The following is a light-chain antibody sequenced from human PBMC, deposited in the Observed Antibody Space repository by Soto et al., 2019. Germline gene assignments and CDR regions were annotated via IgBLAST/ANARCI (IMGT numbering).Light chain of an antibody. Sequence: DIQMTQSPSSLSASIGDRVTITCRASQDISNYLAWYHQRPGKVPKLLVSATSTLQSGVPSRFGGRGSGTDFTLTISGLQPEDVGTYYCQKYKSVPWTFGQGTKVDIK. V-gene: IGKV1-27*01. J-gene: IGKJ1*01. CDR2: ATS. CDR3: QKYKSVPWT. CDR1: QDISNY.